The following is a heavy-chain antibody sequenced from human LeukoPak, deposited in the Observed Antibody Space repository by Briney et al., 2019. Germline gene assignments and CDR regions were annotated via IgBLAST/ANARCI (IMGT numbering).Heavy chain of an antibody. CDR1: GYTFTGYY. CDR3: ARGCSESIVVVVAATQWGDIDY. Sequence: ASVKVSCKASGYTFTGYYMHWVRQAPGQGLEWMGRINPNSGGTNYAQKFQGRVTMTRDTSISKAYMELSRLRSDDTAVYYCARGCSESIVVVVAATQWGDIDYWGQGTLVTVSS. V-gene: IGHV1-2*06. D-gene: IGHD2-15*01. J-gene: IGHJ4*02. CDR2: INPNSGGT.